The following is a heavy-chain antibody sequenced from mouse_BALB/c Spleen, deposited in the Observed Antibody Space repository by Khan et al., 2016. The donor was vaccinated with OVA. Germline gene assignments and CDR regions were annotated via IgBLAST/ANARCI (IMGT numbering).Heavy chain of an antibody. J-gene: IGHJ4*01. D-gene: IGHD2-3*01. CDR2: IWSDGST. V-gene: IGHV2-6*02. Sequence: VQLQESGPGLVAPSQSLSITCTVSGFSLTSYGVHWVRQPPGKGLEWLVVIWSDGSTNYNSVLKSRLSISKENSKSQVFLKMNSLHTDDTAIYYCARWFDGYSSLYAMDYWGQGTSVTVSS. CDR1: GFSLTSYG. CDR3: ARWFDGYSSLYAMDY.